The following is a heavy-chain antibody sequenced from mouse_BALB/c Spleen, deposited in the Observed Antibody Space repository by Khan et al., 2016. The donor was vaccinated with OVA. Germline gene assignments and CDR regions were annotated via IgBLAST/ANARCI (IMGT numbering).Heavy chain of an antibody. CDR2: ISYSGST. V-gene: IGHV3-2*02. CDR1: GYSITSDYA. CDR3: ARRGDGYYGAMDY. J-gene: IGHJ4*01. Sequence: VQLKESGPGLVKPSQSLSLTCTVTGYSITSDYAWNWIRQFPGNKLEWMGYISYSGSTSYNPSLKSRISITRDTSKNQFFLQLHSVTTEDIATYYCARRGDGYYGAMDYWGQGTSVTVSS. D-gene: IGHD2-3*01.